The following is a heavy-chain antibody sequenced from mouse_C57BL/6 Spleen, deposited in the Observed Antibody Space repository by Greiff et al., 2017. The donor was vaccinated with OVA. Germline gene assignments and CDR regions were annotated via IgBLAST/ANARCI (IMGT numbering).Heavy chain of an antibody. CDR1: GYTFTSYW. Sequence: QVQLQQSGAELVKPGASVKLSCKASGYTFTSYWMHWVKQRPGKGLEWIGMIHPNSGSTNYNEKFKSKATLTVDKSSSTAYMQLFSLTSENSAVYYCARESSGYAYWCQGTTLTVSS. J-gene: IGHJ2*01. CDR3: ARESSGYAY. V-gene: IGHV1-64*01. D-gene: IGHD3-2*02. CDR2: IHPNSGST.